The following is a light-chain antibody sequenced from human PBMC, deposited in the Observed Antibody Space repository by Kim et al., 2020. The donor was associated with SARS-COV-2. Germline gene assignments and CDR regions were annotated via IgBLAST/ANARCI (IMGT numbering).Light chain of an antibody. Sequence: QSALTQPPSASGSPGQSVTISCTGTSRDVGGYNYXXXYQQXQGKAPRLMIYXVTKRPSGVPDRFSGSKSGNTASLTVSGLQADDEAHYYCSSYAASRTFXXGXGT. J-gene: IGLJ7*01. CDR3: SSYAASRTFX. CDR2: XVT. V-gene: IGLV2-8*01. CDR1: SRDVGGYNY.